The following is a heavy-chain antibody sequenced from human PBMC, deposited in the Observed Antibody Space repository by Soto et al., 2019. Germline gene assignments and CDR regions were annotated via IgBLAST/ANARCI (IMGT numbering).Heavy chain of an antibody. D-gene: IGHD2-15*01. CDR1: GGSFSGYY. V-gene: IGHV4-34*01. CDR2: INHSGST. J-gene: IGHJ4*02. CDR3: ASRYCSGGSCPDTAMAKYYFDY. Sequence: SETLSLTCAVYGGSFSGYYWSWIRQPPGKGLEWIGEINHSGSTNYNPSLKSRVTISVDTSKNQFSLKLSSVTAADTAVYYCASRYCSGGSCPDTAMAKYYFDYWGQGTLVTVSS.